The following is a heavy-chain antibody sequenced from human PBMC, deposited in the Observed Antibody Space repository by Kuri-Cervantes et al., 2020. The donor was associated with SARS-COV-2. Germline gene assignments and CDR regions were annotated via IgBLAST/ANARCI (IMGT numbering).Heavy chain of an antibody. CDR3: ARDLRVRLEGRFDYYYIMDV. V-gene: IGHV3-7*01. CDR2: IKQDGSEK. J-gene: IGHJ6*02. Sequence: GESLKISCAASGFTFSSYWMSWVRQAPGKGLEWVANIKQDGSEKYYVDSVKGRFTISRDNAKNSLYLQMNSLRAEDTAVYYCARDLRVRLEGRFDYYYIMDVWGQGTTVTVSS. D-gene: IGHD1-1*01. CDR1: GFTFSSYW.